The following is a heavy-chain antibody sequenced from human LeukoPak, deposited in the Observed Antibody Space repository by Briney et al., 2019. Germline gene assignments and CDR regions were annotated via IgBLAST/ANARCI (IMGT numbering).Heavy chain of an antibody. CDR1: GYTFTSYD. Sequence: ASVKVSCKASGYTFTSYDINWVRQATGQGLEWMGWMNPNSGITGYAQKFQGRVTITRNTSISTTYMELSSLRSEDTAVYYCARGRSPGTSMEYYYYMDVWGKGTTVTVSS. CDR3: ARGRSPGTSMEYYYYMDV. CDR2: MNPNSGIT. J-gene: IGHJ6*03. D-gene: IGHD1-1*01. V-gene: IGHV1-8*03.